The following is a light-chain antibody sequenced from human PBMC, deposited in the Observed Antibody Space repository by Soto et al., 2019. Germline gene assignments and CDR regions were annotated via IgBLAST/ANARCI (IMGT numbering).Light chain of an antibody. CDR1: SSNIGRNY. J-gene: IGLJ1*01. V-gene: IGLV1-40*01. Sequence: QSVLTQPPSASGTPGQRVTISCSGSSSNIGRNYVYWYQQLPGTAPKLLIYGNNNRPSGVPDRFSGSRSGTSASLAITGLQAEDEAHYYCQSYDRSLSAPYVFGTGTKLTVL. CDR2: GNN. CDR3: QSYDRSLSAPYV.